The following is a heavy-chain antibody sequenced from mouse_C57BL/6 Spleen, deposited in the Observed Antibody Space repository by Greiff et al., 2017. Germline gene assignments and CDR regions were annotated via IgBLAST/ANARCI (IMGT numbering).Heavy chain of an antibody. V-gene: IGHV5-4*01. D-gene: IGHD3-2*02. Sequence: EVHLVESGGGLVKPGGSLKLSCAASGFTFSSYALSWVRQTPEKRLEWVATLSDGGSYTYYPDNVKGRFTIARDNAKNNLYLQMSHLKSEDTAMYYCAREDSGYGYWGQGTTLTGSS. J-gene: IGHJ2*01. CDR1: GFTFSSYA. CDR3: AREDSGYGY. CDR2: LSDGGSYT.